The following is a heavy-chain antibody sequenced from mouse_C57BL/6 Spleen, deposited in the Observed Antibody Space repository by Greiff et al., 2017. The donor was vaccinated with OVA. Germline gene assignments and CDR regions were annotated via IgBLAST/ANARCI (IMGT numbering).Heavy chain of an antibody. Sequence: QVQLQQSGAELVMPGASVKLSCKASGYTFTSYWMHWVKQRPGQGLEWIGEIDPSDSYTNYNQKFKGKSTLTVDKSSSTAYMQLSSLTSEDSAVYYCARSFITTEDWYFDVWGTGTTVTVSS. D-gene: IGHD1-1*01. CDR1: GYTFTSYW. V-gene: IGHV1-69*01. J-gene: IGHJ1*03. CDR3: ARSFITTEDWYFDV. CDR2: IDPSDSYT.